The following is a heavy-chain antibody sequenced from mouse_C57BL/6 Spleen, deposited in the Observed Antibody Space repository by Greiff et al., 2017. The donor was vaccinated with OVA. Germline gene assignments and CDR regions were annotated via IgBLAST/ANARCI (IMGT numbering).Heavy chain of an antibody. D-gene: IGHD2-5*01. J-gene: IGHJ2*01. CDR3: ARHAPAYSNYDYFDY. CDR2: ISSGGSYT. V-gene: IGHV5-6*02. CDR1: GFTFSSYG. Sequence: EVMLVESGGDLVKPGGSLKLSCAASGFTFSSYGMSWVRQTPDKRLEWVATISSGGSYTYYPDSVKGRFTISRDNANNTLYLQMMSLKSEDTAMYYCARHAPAYSNYDYFDYWGQGTTLTVSS.